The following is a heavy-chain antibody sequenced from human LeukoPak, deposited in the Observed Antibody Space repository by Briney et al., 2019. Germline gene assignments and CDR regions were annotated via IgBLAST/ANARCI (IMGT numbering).Heavy chain of an antibody. CDR1: GYTFTGYY. V-gene: IGHV1-18*04. Sequence: ASVKVSCKASGYTFTGYYMHWVRQAPGQGLEWMGWISPYNGNTNYAQKLQGRVTMTTDTSTSTAYMELRSLRSDDTAVYYCAKCGGSYESRDAFDIWGQGTVVTVSS. CDR3: AKCGGSYESRDAFDI. CDR2: ISPYNGNT. J-gene: IGHJ3*02. D-gene: IGHD1-26*01.